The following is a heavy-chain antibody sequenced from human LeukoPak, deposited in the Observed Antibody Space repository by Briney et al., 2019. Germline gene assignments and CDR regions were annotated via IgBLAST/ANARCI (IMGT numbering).Heavy chain of an antibody. D-gene: IGHD3-22*01. CDR3: VRDYYDSNGYYSRHYYGMDV. J-gene: IGHJ6*02. CDR1: GFSFSIYA. Sequence: PGGSLRLSCAGSGFSFSIYAMTWVRQAPGKGLEWVSAIIGSGDSTDYADSVKGRFTISRENAKNSLYLQMNSLRAGDTAVYYCVRDYYDSNGYYSRHYYGMDVWGQGTTVTVSS. CDR2: IIGSGDST. V-gene: IGHV3-23*01.